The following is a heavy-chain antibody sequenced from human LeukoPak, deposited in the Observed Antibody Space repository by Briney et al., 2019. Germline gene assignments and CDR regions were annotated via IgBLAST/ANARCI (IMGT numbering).Heavy chain of an antibody. J-gene: IGHJ4*02. CDR2: ISSGGSYI. CDR1: GCTFSTYY. V-gene: IGHV3-21*01. D-gene: IGHD3-10*01. CDR3: ARETGGFDY. Sequence: KTGGSLRLSCASSGCTFSTYYMNWVRQAPGKGLEWVSSISSGGSYIYYPDSVKGRFTISRDYAKNSLYLQMNSLRAEDTAVYYCARETGGFDYWGQGTLVTVSS.